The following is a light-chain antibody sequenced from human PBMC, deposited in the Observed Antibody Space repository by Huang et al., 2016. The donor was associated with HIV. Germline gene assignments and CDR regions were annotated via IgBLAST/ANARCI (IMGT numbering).Light chain of an antibody. CDR1: QSVSSNY. Sequence: IVLTQSPGSLSLSPGQSATLSCRASQSVSSNYLAWYRQKPGQAPRLLLYGASSRASGIPDRFSGSGSGTDFTLTISRLEPEDFAVYFCQRYGTSALAFGGGTRVDIK. CDR3: QRYGTSALA. CDR2: GAS. V-gene: IGKV3-20*01. J-gene: IGKJ4*01.